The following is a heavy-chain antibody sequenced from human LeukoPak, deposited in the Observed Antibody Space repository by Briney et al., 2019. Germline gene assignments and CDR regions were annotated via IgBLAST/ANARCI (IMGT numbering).Heavy chain of an antibody. J-gene: IGHJ4*02. V-gene: IGHV3-33*01. CDR2: IWYDGSNK. CDR1: GFTFSSYG. CDR3: ARDDLMGRHYFDY. Sequence: AGGSLRLSCAASGFTFSSYGMPWVRQAPGKGLEWVAVIWYDGSNKYYADSVKGRFTISRDNSKNTLYLQMNSLRAEDTAVYYCARDDLMGRHYFDYWGQGTLVTVSS. D-gene: IGHD2-8*01.